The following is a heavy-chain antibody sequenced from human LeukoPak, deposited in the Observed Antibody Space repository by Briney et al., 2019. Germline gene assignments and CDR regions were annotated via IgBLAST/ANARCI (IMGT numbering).Heavy chain of an antibody. CDR2: VYYSGNT. Sequence: PSETLSLTCAVSGGSISTYYWTWIRQPPGKGLEWIGNVYYSGNTKYNPSLKSRVTISVDTSKNQFSLKLSSVTAADTAVYYCARDSSYYYGSGSFFDYWGQGTLVTVSS. D-gene: IGHD3-10*01. CDR1: GGSISTYY. J-gene: IGHJ4*02. V-gene: IGHV4-59*01. CDR3: ARDSSYYYGSGSFFDY.